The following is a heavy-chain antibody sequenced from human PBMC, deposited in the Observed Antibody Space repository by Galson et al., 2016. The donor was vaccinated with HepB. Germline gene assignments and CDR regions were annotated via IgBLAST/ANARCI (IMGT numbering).Heavy chain of an antibody. D-gene: IGHD5-24*01. CDR1: GGTFSSYA. Sequence: SVKVSCKASGGTFSSYATSWVRQAPGQGLEWMGGIIPIFGTANYAQRFQGRVAITADESTSTAYMELSSLRSEDTAVYYCARGRRDFYKLGEGYFDHWGQGTLVTVSS. V-gene: IGHV1-69*13. J-gene: IGHJ4*02. CDR3: ARGRRDFYKLGEGYFDH. CDR2: IIPIFGTA.